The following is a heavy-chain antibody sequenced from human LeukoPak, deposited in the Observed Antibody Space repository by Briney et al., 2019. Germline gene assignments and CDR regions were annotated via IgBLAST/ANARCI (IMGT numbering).Heavy chain of an antibody. V-gene: IGHV3-74*01. CDR3: AKTGGVGATPADY. J-gene: IGHJ4*02. CDR2: INSDGSST. D-gene: IGHD1-26*01. CDR1: GFTFSSYW. Sequence: PGGSLRLSCAASGFTFSSYWMHWVRQAPGKGLVWVSRINSDGSSTSYADSVKGRFTISRDNAKNSLYLQMNSLRAEDMALYYCAKTGGVGATPADYWGQGTLVTVSS.